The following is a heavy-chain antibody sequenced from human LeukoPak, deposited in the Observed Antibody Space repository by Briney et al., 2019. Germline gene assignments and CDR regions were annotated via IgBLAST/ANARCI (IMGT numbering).Heavy chain of an antibody. D-gene: IGHD5-24*01. J-gene: IGHJ4*02. Sequence: GGSLRLSCSASGFTFSAFAMHWVRQAPGKGLEYVWAITRNGDSTYYADSVKGRFTISRDDSKKTLYLQMSSLRAEDTAVYYCARDWPRDGYHEIFEYWGQGTLVTVSS. CDR1: GFTFSAFA. CDR2: ITRNGDST. V-gene: IGHV3-64D*08. CDR3: ARDWPRDGYHEIFEY.